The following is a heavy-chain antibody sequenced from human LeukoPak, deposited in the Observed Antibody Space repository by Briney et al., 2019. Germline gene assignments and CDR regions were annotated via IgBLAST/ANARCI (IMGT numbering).Heavy chain of an antibody. D-gene: IGHD3-22*01. CDR1: GFTFSSHA. V-gene: IGHV3-21*06. J-gene: IGHJ4*02. CDR2: ISGSSADI. Sequence: RGSLRLSCAASGFTFSSHAMNWVRQAPGKGLEWVSSISGSSADIYYADSVKGRFTISRDNAKNSVFLQINKLRAEDTAIYYCARRGYYDSSGYDYWGQGTLVTVSS. CDR3: ARRGYYDSSGYDY.